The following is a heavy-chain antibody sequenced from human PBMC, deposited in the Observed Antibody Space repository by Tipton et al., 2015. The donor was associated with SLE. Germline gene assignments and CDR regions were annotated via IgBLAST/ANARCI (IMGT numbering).Heavy chain of an antibody. J-gene: IGHJ4*02. CDR1: GGSISSYY. CDR2: IYYSGST. Sequence: TLSLTCTVSGGSISSYYWSWIRQPPGKGLEWIGDIYYSGSTNYNPSLKSRVTISVDTSKNQFSLKLSSVTAADTAVYYCARQGGYFSGGVDYWGQGTLVTVSS. V-gene: IGHV4-59*01. D-gene: IGHD2-15*01. CDR3: ARQGGYFSGGVDY.